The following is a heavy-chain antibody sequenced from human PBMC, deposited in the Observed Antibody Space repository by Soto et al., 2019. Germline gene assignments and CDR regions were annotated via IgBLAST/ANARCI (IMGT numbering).Heavy chain of an antibody. D-gene: IGHD1-20*01. CDR2: IIPIFGTA. CDR1: GGTFSSYA. CDR3: ARETDLGLNSRMSPSRYFDL. J-gene: IGHJ2*01. V-gene: IGHV1-69*13. Sequence: GASVKVSCKASGGTFSSYAISWVRQAPGQGLEWMGGIIPIFGTANYAQKFQGRVTITADESTSTAYMELSSLRSEDTAVYYCARETDLGLNSRMSPSRYFDLWGRGTLVTVSS.